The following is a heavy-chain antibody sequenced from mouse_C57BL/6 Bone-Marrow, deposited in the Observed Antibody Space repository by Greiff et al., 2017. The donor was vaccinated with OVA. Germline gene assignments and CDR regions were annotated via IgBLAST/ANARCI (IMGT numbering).Heavy chain of an antibody. J-gene: IGHJ1*03. CDR3: ARDDYYWYFDV. CDR2: SRNKANDYTT. CDR1: GFTFSDFY. V-gene: IGHV7-1*01. Sequence: EVKVVESGGGLVQSGRSLRLSCATSGFTFSDFYMEWVRQAPGKGLEWIAASRNKANDYTTAYSASVKGRFIVSRDTSQSILYLQMNALRAEDTAISYCARDDYYWYFDVWGTGTTVTVSS.